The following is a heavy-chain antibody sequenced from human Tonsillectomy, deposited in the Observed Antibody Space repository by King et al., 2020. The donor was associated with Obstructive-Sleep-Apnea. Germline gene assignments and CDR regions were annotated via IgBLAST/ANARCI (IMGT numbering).Heavy chain of an antibody. CDR2: VSYDGINK. D-gene: IGHD5-12*01. J-gene: IGHJ4*02. V-gene: IGHV3-30*18. Sequence: VQLVESGGGVVQPGQSLRLSCAASGFTFSTYGIHWVRQAPGKGLEWVAVVSYDGINKYYADSVKGRFTISRDNSENTVYLEMNSLRSEDTALYYCAEDRGRGYTGYDSDFEYWGQGTLVTVSS. CDR3: AEDRGRGYTGYDSDFEY. CDR1: GFTFSTYG.